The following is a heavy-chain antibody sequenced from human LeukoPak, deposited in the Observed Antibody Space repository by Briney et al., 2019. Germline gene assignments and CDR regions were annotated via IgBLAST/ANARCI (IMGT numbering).Heavy chain of an antibody. J-gene: IGHJ5*02. Sequence: ASVKVSCKDSGNIFNTYGFSWVRQAPGQGLEWIGWINVHKGNTNYAQKFQGRVTITRNTSISTAYMELSSLRSEDTAVYYCARGLVARGNNWFDPWGQGTLVTVSS. D-gene: IGHD2-21*01. CDR3: ARGLVARGNNWFDP. CDR2: INVHKGNT. CDR1: GNIFNTYG. V-gene: IGHV1-8*01.